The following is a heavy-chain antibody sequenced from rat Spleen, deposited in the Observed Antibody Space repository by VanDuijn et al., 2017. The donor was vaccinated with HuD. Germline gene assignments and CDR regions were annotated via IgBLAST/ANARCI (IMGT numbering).Heavy chain of an antibody. D-gene: IGHD5-1*01. CDR3: ARGGSSDDYFDY. CDR2: IIYDGSNT. CDR1: GFTFSDYA. J-gene: IGHJ2*01. Sequence: EVQLVESGGGLVQPGRSLKFSCAASGFTFSDYAMAWVRQAPKKVLEWVATIIYDGSNTYYRDSVKGRFTISRDNAKSTLYLQMDSLRSEDTATYYCARGGSSDDYFDYWGQGVMVTVSS. V-gene: IGHV5-17*01.